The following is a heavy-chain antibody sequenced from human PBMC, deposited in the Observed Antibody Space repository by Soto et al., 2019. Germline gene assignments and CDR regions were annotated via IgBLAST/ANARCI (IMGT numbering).Heavy chain of an antibody. D-gene: IGHD4-17*01. CDR3: ARVSYGGKSADY. Sequence: PSETLSLTXTVSGGSISSYYWSWIRQPPGKGLEWIGYIYYSGSTNYNPSLKSRVTISVDTSKNQFSLKLSSVTAADTAVYYCARVSYGGKSADYWGQGTLVTVSS. V-gene: IGHV4-59*01. J-gene: IGHJ4*02. CDR2: IYYSGST. CDR1: GGSISSYY.